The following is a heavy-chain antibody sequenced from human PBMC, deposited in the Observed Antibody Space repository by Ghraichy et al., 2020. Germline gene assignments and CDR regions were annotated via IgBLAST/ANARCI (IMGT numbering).Heavy chain of an antibody. V-gene: IGHV3-30*02. CDR3: ALGELTSFDY. D-gene: IGHD3-10*01. J-gene: IGHJ4*02. Sequence: GGSLRLSCAASGFTFSSYGMHWVRQAPGKGLEWVAFIRYDGSKKYYADSVKGRFTISRDISKNTLYLQMNSLRAEDTAVYYCALGELTSFDYWGQGTLVTVAS. CDR1: GFTFSSYG. CDR2: IRYDGSKK.